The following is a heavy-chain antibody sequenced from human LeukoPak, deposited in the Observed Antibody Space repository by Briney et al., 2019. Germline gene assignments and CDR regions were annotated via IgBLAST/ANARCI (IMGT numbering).Heavy chain of an antibody. CDR3: ARAGPYSSGWYYFDY. Sequence: GGSLRLSCAASGFTFSSYGMHWVRQAPGKGLEWVAFIRYDGSNKYYADSVKGRFTISRDNSKNTLYLQMNSLRAEDTAVYYCARAGPYSSGWYYFDYWGQGTLVTVSS. CDR1: GFTFSSYG. CDR2: IRYDGSNK. J-gene: IGHJ4*02. D-gene: IGHD6-19*01. V-gene: IGHV3-30*02.